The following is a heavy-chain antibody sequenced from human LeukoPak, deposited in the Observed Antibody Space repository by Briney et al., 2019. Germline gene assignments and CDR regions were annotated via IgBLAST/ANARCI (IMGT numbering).Heavy chain of an antibody. CDR1: GFTFSSYG. D-gene: IGHD4-17*01. CDR2: IWYDGSNK. CDR3: AYGDHLGPFDH. Sequence: GRSLRLSCAASGFTFSSYGMHWVRQAPGKGLEWVAVIWYDGSNKYYADSVKGRFTISRDNSKNTLYLQMNSLRAEDTAVYYCAYGDHLGPFDHWGQGTLVTVSS. V-gene: IGHV3-33*01. J-gene: IGHJ4*02.